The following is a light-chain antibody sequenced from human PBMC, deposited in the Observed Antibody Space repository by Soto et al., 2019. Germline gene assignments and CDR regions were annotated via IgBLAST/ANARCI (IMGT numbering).Light chain of an antibody. J-gene: IGKJ1*01. CDR1: QSVSSN. CDR3: QQYNNWPPAWT. CDR2: GAS. Sequence: EIVITQSPATLSVSPGERATLSCRASQSVSSNLAWYQQKPRQAPRLLIYGASTRATGIPARFSGSGSGTEFTLTISSLQSEDFTVYYCQQYNNWPPAWTFGQGTKVDIK. V-gene: IGKV3-15*01.